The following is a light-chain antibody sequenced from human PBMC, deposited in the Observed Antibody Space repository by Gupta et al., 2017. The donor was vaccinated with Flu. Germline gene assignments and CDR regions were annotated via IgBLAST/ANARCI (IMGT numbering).Light chain of an antibody. Sequence: PSFLSASVGDRVTITCRASQGISSYLAWYQQKPGKAPKLLIYAASTLKSGVPSRFSGSGSGTEFTLTISSLQPEDFATYYCQQLNSYPRTFGQGTKVEIK. CDR3: QQLNSYPRT. J-gene: IGKJ1*01. CDR2: AAS. CDR1: QGISSY. V-gene: IGKV1-9*01.